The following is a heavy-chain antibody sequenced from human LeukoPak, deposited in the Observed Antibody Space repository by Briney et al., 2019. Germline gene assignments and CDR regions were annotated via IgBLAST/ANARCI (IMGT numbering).Heavy chain of an antibody. J-gene: IGHJ4*02. CDR2: IYYGGYT. CDR3: QSRFLEWLLDY. D-gene: IGHD3-3*01. CDR1: GESINNYY. Sequence: TSETLSLTCTVSGESINNYYWTWIRQPPGKGLEWIGSIYYGGYTYYNPSLKSRVTISVDTSKNQFSLKLSSVTAADTAIYYCQSRFLEWLLDYWGQGTLVTVSS. V-gene: IGHV4-59*05.